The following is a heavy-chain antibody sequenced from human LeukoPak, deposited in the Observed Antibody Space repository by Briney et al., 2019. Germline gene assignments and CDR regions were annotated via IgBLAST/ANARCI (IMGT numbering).Heavy chain of an antibody. CDR2: IIPIFGTA. Sequence: ASVKVSCKASGGTFSSYAINWVRQAPGQGLEWMGGIIPIFGTANYPQRFQGRVTITTDESTSTAYMELSSLRSEGTAVYFCARDYDRTSYIFDIWGQGTMVTVS. D-gene: IGHD3-22*01. J-gene: IGHJ3*02. CDR1: GGTFSSYA. CDR3: ARDYDRTSYIFDI. V-gene: IGHV1-69*05.